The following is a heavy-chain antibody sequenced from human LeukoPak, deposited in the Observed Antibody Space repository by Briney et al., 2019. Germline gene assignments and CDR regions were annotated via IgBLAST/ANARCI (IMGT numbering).Heavy chain of an antibody. CDR1: GFTFSDHW. CDR2: IKQNGRDK. CDR3: AAEAVVTTKGFDY. Sequence: GGSLRLSCAASGFTFSDHWMNWVRQAPGKGLEWVANIKQNGRDKYYVDSVKGRFTVSRDNAKNSPYLQMNSLRAEDTAVYYCAAEAVVTTKGFDYWGQGTLVTVSS. V-gene: IGHV3-7*01. D-gene: IGHD4-23*01. J-gene: IGHJ4*02.